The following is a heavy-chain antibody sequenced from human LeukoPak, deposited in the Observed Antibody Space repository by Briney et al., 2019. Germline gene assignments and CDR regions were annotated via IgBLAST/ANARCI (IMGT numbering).Heavy chain of an antibody. J-gene: IGHJ4*02. CDR3: ARDTKYAFDN. CDR2: IGISSGNT. Sequence: GGSLGLSCAASGFTFSDYSMNWVRQAPGKGLEWISYIGISSGNTKYADSVKGRFTISGDKAKNSLYLQMNSLRVDDTAVYYCARDTKYAFDNWGQGTLVTVSS. V-gene: IGHV3-48*01. CDR1: GFTFSDYS. D-gene: IGHD2-2*01.